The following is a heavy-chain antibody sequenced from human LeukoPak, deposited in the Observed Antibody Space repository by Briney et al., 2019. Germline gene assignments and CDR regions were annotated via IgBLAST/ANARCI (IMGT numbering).Heavy chain of an antibody. CDR3: ARVPSYYYDSSGYPDY. J-gene: IGHJ4*02. CDR1: GYTFTSYG. V-gene: IGHV1-18*01. D-gene: IGHD3-22*01. CDR2: ISAYNGNT. Sequence: ASVKVSRKASGYTFTSYGISWVRQAPGQGLEWMGWISAYNGNTNYAQKLQGRVTMTTDTSTSTAYMELRSLRSDDTAVYYCARVPSYYYDSSGYPDYWGQGTLVTVSS.